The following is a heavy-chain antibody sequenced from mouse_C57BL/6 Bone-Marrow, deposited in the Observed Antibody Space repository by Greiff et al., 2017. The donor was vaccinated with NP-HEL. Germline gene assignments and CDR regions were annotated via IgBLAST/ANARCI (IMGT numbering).Heavy chain of an antibody. CDR1: GYTFTSYW. D-gene: IGHD4-1*01. Sequence: QVQLQQPGAELVKPGASVKLSCKASGYTFTSYWMQWVKQRPGQGLEWIGEIDPSDSYTNYNQKFKGKATLTVDTSSSTAYMQLSSLTSEDSAVYYCARLHWGSYYFVYWGKGTTLTVSS. V-gene: IGHV1-50*01. J-gene: IGHJ2*01. CDR3: ARLHWGSYYFVY. CDR2: IDPSDSYT.